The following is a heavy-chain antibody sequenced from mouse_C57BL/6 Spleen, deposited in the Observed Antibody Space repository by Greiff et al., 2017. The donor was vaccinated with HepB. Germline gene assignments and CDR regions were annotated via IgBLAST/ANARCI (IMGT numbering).Heavy chain of an antibody. CDR2: ISSGGDYI. Sequence: EVQVVESGEGLVKPGGSLKLSCAASGFTFSSYAMSWVRQTPEKRLEWVAYISSGGDYIYYADTVKGRFTISRDNARNTLYLQMSSLKSEDTAMYYCTREGPYGSSFWYFDVWGTGTTVTVSS. D-gene: IGHD1-1*01. CDR3: TREGPYGSSFWYFDV. V-gene: IGHV5-9-1*02. J-gene: IGHJ1*03. CDR1: GFTFSSYA.